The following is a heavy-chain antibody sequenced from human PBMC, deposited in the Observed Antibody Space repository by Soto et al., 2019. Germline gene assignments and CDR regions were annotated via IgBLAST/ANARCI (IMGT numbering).Heavy chain of an antibody. D-gene: IGHD3-3*01. CDR2: IDPSDSYT. CDR3: ARLHKDFWSGYSTIYGMDV. Sequence: PGESLKISCKGSGYSFTSYWISWVRQMPGKGLEWMGRIDPSDSYTNYSPSFQGHVTISADKSISTAYLQWSSLKASDTAMYYCARLHKDFWSGYSTIYGMDVWGQGTTVTVSS. V-gene: IGHV5-10-1*01. J-gene: IGHJ6*02. CDR1: GYSFTSYW.